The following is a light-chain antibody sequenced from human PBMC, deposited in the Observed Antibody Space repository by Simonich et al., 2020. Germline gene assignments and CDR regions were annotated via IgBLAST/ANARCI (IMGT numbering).Light chain of an antibody. CDR1: QGVSSN. V-gene: IGKV3-15*01. CDR2: GAS. J-gene: IGKJ4*01. CDR3: QQYNNWPLT. Sequence: EIVMTQSPATLSLSPGERATLSCRANQGVSSNLAWYQQKPGQAPMLLIYGASTRSTGLPARFSCSGSGIEFTLTISSLQSEDFAVYYCQQYNNWPLTFGGGTKVEIK.